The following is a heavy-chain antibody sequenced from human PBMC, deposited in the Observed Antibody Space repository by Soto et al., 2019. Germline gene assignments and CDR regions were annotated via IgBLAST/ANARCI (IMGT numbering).Heavy chain of an antibody. D-gene: IGHD2-21*02. CDR1: GGSISSSSYY. Sequence: PSETLSLTCTVSGGSISSSSYYWGWIRQPPGKGLEWIGSIYYSGSTYYNPSLKSRVTISVDTSKNQFSLKLSSVTAADTAVYYCAGHVSVLVVTAIFYYGMDAWGQGTTVT. V-gene: IGHV4-39*01. CDR3: AGHVSVLVVTAIFYYGMDA. CDR2: IYYSGST. J-gene: IGHJ6*02.